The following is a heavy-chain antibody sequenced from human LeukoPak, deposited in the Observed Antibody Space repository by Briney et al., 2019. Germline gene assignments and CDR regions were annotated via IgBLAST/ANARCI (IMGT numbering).Heavy chain of an antibody. CDR2: MSGSGGST. Sequence: SGGSLRLSCAASGITFSSYAMSWVRQAPGKGLKWASAMSGSGGSTYYADSVKGRFTISRDNSKNTLFLQMNSLRVEDTAVYYCAKAILGGYSSGWVDYWGQGTLVTVSS. D-gene: IGHD6-19*01. CDR3: AKAILGGYSSGWVDY. J-gene: IGHJ4*02. V-gene: IGHV3-23*01. CDR1: GITFSSYA.